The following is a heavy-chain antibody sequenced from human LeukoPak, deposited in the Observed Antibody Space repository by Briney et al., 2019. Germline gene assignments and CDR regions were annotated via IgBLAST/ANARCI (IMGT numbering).Heavy chain of an antibody. V-gene: IGHV4-34*01. D-gene: IGHD3-3*01. J-gene: IGHJ4*02. CDR1: GGSFSGSS. Sequence: SETLSLTCAVYGGSFSGSSWAWFRKPPGKGWGGMGEINHSGSTNYNPSLKSRVTISVDTSKNQFSLKLSSVTAADTAVYYCARGITIFGVVIPRYFDYWGQGTLVTVSS. CDR2: INHSGST. CDR3: ARGITIFGVVIPRYFDY.